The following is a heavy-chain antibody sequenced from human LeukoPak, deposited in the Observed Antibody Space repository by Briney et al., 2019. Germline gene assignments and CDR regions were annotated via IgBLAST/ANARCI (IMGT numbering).Heavy chain of an antibody. Sequence: GGSLRLSCTASGFTFSNYAMSWVRQAPGKGLEWVSTISGSDGSTYYADSVKGRFTISRDNSKNTLYLQMNSLKVEDTAIYYCAKGRGYCTGGSCYSDYWGQGTLVTVSS. J-gene: IGHJ4*02. CDR1: GFTFSNYA. D-gene: IGHD2-15*01. V-gene: IGHV3-23*01. CDR2: ISGSDGST. CDR3: AKGRGYCTGGSCYSDY.